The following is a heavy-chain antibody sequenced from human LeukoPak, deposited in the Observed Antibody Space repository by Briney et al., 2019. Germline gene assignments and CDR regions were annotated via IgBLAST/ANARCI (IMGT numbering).Heavy chain of an antibody. J-gene: IGHJ4*02. Sequence: SETLSLTCTVSGGSISSSSYYWGWIRQPPGKGLEWIGSIYYSGSTYYNPSLKSRVTISVDTSKNQFSLKLSSVTAADTAVYYCARRFKRGNYFDYWGQGTLVTVSS. D-gene: IGHD3-3*01. CDR1: GGSISSSSYY. CDR3: ARRFKRGNYFDY. V-gene: IGHV4-39*01. CDR2: IYYSGST.